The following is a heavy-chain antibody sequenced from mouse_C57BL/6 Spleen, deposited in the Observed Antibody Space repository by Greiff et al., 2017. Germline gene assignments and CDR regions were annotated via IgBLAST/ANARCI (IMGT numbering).Heavy chain of an antibody. D-gene: IGHD3-3*01. Sequence: QVQLQQPGAELVMPGASVKISCKASGYAFSSSWMNWVKQRPGKGLEWIGRIYPGDGDTNYNGKFKGKATLTADKSSSTAYMQLSSLTSEDSAVYFCARGTPNFDVWGTGTTVTVSS. V-gene: IGHV1-82*01. CDR3: ARGTPNFDV. CDR2: IYPGDGDT. CDR1: GYAFSSSW. J-gene: IGHJ1*03.